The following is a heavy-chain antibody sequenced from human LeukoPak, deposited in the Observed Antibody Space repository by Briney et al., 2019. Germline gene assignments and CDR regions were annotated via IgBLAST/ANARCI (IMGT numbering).Heavy chain of an antibody. J-gene: IGHJ4*02. CDR3: AKDIGRATSME. Sequence: PGGSLRLSCAASGFTFSSYGMHWVRQAPVKGLEWVAVIWYDGSNKYYADSVKGRFTISRDNAKNTLYLQMSSLRAEDTAVYYCAKDIGRATSMEWGQGTLVTVSS. V-gene: IGHV3-33*03. D-gene: IGHD1-26*01. CDR2: IWYDGSNK. CDR1: GFTFSSYG.